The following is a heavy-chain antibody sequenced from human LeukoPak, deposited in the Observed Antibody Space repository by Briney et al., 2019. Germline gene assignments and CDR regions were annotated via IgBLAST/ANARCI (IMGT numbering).Heavy chain of an antibody. J-gene: IGHJ4*02. CDR3: EREHVGAFDY. CDR2: IKQDGSEK. CDR1: GFTFSSYW. Sequence: PGGSLRLSCAASGFTFSSYWMSWVRQAPGKGLEWLANIKQDGSEKYYVDSVKVRFTISRDNAKNSLYLQMNSPRAEDTAVYYCEREHVGAFDYWGQGTLVTVSS. V-gene: IGHV3-7*01. D-gene: IGHD4/OR15-4a*01.